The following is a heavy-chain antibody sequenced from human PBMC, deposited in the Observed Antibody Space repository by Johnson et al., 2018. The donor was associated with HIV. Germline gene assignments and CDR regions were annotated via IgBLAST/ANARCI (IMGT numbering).Heavy chain of an antibody. CDR2: ISWNSGSI. CDR3: AKDIAAAGTDAFDI. V-gene: IGHV3-9*01. J-gene: IGHJ3*02. CDR1: GFTFDDYA. D-gene: IGHD6-13*01. Sequence: VQLVESGGGVVQPGRSLRLSCAASGFTFDDYAMHWVRQAPGKGLEWVSGISWNSGSIGYADSVKGRFAISRDNAKNSLYLQMNSLRAEDTALYYCAKDIAAAGTDAFDIWGQGTIVTVSS.